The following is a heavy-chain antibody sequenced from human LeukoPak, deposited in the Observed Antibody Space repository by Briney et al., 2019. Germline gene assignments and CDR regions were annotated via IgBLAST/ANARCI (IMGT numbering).Heavy chain of an antibody. CDR3: ARGDLGYCSGGSCYGDWFDP. Sequence: SETLSLTCAVYGGSFSGYYWSWIRQPPGKGLEWIGEINHSGSTNYNPSLKSRVTISVDTSKNQFPLKLSSVTAADTAVYYCARGDLGYCSGGSCYGDWFDPWGQGTLVTVPS. J-gene: IGHJ5*02. CDR1: GGSFSGYY. CDR2: INHSGST. D-gene: IGHD2-15*01. V-gene: IGHV4-34*01.